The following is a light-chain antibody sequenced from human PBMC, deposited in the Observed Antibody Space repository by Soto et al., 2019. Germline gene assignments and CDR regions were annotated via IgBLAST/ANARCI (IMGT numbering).Light chain of an antibody. J-gene: IGKJ1*01. CDR2: DAS. V-gene: IGKV1-5*01. Sequence: DIEMTQSPSTLSAFVGDRVTITCRASHYVGNYLAWYQQKPGEAPNLLIYDASNLGTGFPSRFRGSASGTQFPLSIIRLQPDDVVNYYCQQYTCYTPYTFGQGNTLQLK. CDR3: QQYTCYTPYT. CDR1: HYVGNY.